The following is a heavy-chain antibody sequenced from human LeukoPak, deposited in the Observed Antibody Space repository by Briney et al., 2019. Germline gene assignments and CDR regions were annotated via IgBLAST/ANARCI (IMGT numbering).Heavy chain of an antibody. CDR3: ARDYGVKFDY. J-gene: IGHJ4*02. Sequence: SETLSLTCTVCGGSISSSSYYWGWIRQPPGRGLEWIGSIYYSGSTYYNPSLKSRVTISVDTSKNQFSLKLSSVTAADTAVYYCARDYGVKFDYWGQGTLVTVSS. CDR1: GGSISSSSYY. D-gene: IGHD4-17*01. V-gene: IGHV4-39*01. CDR2: IYYSGST.